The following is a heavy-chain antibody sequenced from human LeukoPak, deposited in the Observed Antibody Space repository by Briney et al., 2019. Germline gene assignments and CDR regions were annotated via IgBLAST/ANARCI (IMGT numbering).Heavy chain of an antibody. CDR3: ARGLFDY. CDR1: GGSISSSRDY. Sequence: SETLSLTCTVSGGSISSSRDYWAWLRQPPGKGLEWIANIYYSGSTYYSPSLKSRVTISVDTSKNQFSLKLSSVTAADTAVYYCARGLFDYWGQGTLVTVSS. J-gene: IGHJ4*02. V-gene: IGHV4-39*07. CDR2: IYYSGST.